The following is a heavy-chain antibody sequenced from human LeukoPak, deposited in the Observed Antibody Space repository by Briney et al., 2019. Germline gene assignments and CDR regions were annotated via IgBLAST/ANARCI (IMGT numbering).Heavy chain of an antibody. D-gene: IGHD3-10*01. J-gene: IGHJ4*02. CDR2: IYHSGST. V-gene: IGHV4-4*02. CDR1: GASISSSIW. CDR3: ARGGSGSYYPFDY. Sequence: PSETLSLTCDVSGASISSSIWWSWVRQPPGKGLEWIGEIYHSGSTNYNSSLKSRVTISVDISKNQFSLKLSSVTAADTAVYYCARGGSGSYYPFDYWGQGTLVTVSS.